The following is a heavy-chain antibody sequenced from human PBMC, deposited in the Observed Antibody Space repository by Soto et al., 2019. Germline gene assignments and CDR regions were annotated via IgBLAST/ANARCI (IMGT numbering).Heavy chain of an antibody. V-gene: IGHV3-33*01. J-gene: IGHJ5*02. CDR2: IWFDGSKK. Sequence: PGGSLRLSCAASGFKFRNYAIHWVRQAPGKGLEWLAVIWFDGSKKYYADSVKGRFTISRDNSKNTVYLDMNSLTADDSVVFYCARAHTMMILDRFDPWGHGTLVTVSS. CDR3: ARAHTMMILDRFDP. CDR1: GFKFRNYA. D-gene: IGHD3-22*01.